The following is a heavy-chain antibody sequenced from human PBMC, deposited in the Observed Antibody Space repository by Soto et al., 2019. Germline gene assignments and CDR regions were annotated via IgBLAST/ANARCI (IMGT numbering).Heavy chain of an antibody. J-gene: IGHJ4*02. CDR2: INHSGST. D-gene: IGHD2-15*01. Sequence: KPSETLSLTCAVYGGSFSGYYWSWIRQPPGKGLEWIGEINHSGSTNYNPSLKSRVTISVDTSKNQFSLKLSSVTAADTAVYYCARGLSCIDYWGQGTLVTVSS. CDR1: GGSFSGYY. V-gene: IGHV4-34*01. CDR3: ARGLSCIDY.